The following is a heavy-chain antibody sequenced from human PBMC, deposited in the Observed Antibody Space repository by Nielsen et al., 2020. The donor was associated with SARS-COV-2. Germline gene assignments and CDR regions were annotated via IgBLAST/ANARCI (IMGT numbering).Heavy chain of an antibody. J-gene: IGHJ4*02. D-gene: IGHD2-15*01. Sequence: GGSLRLSCAASGFSFRSYAMSWVRQAPGKGLEWVCAISSSGDDTFYADSVKGRFTISRDNSKNTLYLQMNSLRAEDTAVYYCATPRGQYCSGGSCYAGGFDYWGQGTLVTVSS. CDR3: ATPRGQYCSGGSCYAGGFDY. V-gene: IGHV3-23*01. CDR2: ISSSGDDT. CDR1: GFSFRSYA.